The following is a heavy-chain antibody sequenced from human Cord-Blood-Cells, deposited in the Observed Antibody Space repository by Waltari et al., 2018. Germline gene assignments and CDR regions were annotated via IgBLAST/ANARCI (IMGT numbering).Heavy chain of an antibody. CDR2: ISSSRSYI. D-gene: IGHD6-13*01. J-gene: IGHJ6*03. CDR1: GFTFSSYS. Sequence: EVQLVESGGGLVKPGGSLRLSCAASGFTFSSYSMNWVRQAPGQGLEWVSSISSSRSYIYYADSVKGRFTISRDNAKNSLYLQMNSLRAEDTAVYYCAREYSSSWYYYYYYMDVWGKGTTVTVSS. V-gene: IGHV3-21*01. CDR3: AREYSSSWYYYYYYMDV.